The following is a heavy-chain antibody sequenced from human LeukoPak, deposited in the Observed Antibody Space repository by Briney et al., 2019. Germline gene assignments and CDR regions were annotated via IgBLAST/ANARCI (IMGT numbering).Heavy chain of an antibody. D-gene: IGHD6-19*01. CDR2: IYSGGST. J-gene: IGHJ4*02. CDR1: GFTVSSNY. Sequence: GGSLRLSCAASGFTVSSNYMSWVRQAPGKGLEWVSVIYSGGSTYYADSVKGRFTISRDNSKNTLYLQMNSLRVEDAAVYYCARDRGAVTGQYFDYWGQGTLVTVSS. V-gene: IGHV3-66*01. CDR3: ARDRGAVTGQYFDY.